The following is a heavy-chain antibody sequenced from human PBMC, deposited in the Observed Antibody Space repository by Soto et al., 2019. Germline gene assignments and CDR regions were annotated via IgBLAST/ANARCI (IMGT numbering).Heavy chain of an antibody. CDR2: IYNDGST. V-gene: IGHV3-53*04. Sequence: EVQLVESGGGLVQPGGSLRLSCAASGFTVSSNYMTWVRQAPGKGLEWVSVIYNDGSTYYADSVKGRFTISRHNYKNTLYLQLNSLRAEGTAVYYCARGIYGDYDYWGQGTLVTVAS. CDR1: GFTVSSNY. J-gene: IGHJ4*02. CDR3: ARGIYGDYDY. D-gene: IGHD4-17*01.